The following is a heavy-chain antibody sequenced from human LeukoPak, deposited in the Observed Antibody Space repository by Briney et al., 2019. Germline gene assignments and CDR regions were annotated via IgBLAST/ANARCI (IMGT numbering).Heavy chain of an antibody. CDR2: ISSSGSTI. J-gene: IGHJ4*02. V-gene: IGHV3-48*03. Sequence: GGSLRLSCAASGFTFSSYEMNWVRQAPGKGLEWVSYISSSGSTIYYADSVKGRFTISRDNAKNSLYLQMNSLKTEDTAVYYCTVNYCSGATCYMYWGRGTLVTVSS. D-gene: IGHD2-15*01. CDR3: TVNYCSGATCYMY. CDR1: GFTFSSYE.